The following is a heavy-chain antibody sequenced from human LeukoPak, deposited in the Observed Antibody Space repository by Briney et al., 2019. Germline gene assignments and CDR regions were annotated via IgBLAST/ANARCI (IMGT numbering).Heavy chain of an antibody. D-gene: IGHD3-10*01. CDR3: ARSSSYMMTIVRRVISHLDY. J-gene: IGHJ4*02. V-gene: IGHV3-66*01. CDR1: GFTVSNNY. CDR2: IYSGGSS. Sequence: GGPLRLSCAASGFTVSNNYMSWVRQAPGKGLEWVSVIYSGGSSYYADSVEGRFTISRDNSKNTLYLQMNSLRAEDTAMYYCARSSSYMMTIVRRVISHLDYWGQGTLVTVSS.